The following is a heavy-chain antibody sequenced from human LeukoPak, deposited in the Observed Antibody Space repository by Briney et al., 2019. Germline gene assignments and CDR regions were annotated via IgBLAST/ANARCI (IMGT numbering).Heavy chain of an antibody. Sequence: SETLSLTCTVSGGSVSSGGYYWIWLRQHPGKGLEWIGYIYYNGNTYYNPSLKSRVTISVDTSKNQLSLKVSSVTAADTAVYYCARTDDYGVQRHDFWGQGTLVTVSS. CDR3: ARTDDYGVQRHDF. D-gene: IGHD4-17*01. V-gene: IGHV4-31*03. J-gene: IGHJ4*02. CDR1: GGSVSSGGYY. CDR2: IYYNGNT.